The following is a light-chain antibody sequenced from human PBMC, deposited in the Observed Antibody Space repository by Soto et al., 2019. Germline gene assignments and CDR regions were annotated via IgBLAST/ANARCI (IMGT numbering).Light chain of an antibody. J-gene: IGKJ5*01. CDR1: QSVSAS. CDR2: ATS. CDR3: QQYNDWFSIS. Sequence: ETVMTQSPATLSVSPGERATLSCRSSQSVSASLAWYQQKPGQSPRLLIYATSTRATGVPVRFSGSGSGTEFTLTISSLQSEDFAVYYCQQYNDWFSISFGEGTRLEIK. V-gene: IGKV3-15*01.